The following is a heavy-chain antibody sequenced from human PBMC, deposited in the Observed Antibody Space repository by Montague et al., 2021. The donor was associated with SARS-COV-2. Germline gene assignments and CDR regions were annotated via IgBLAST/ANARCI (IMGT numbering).Heavy chain of an antibody. Sequence: CAISGDSVFRNTATWNWVRSSPPRGFEWLGRTYYRTKWYNDYAVSVRGRVTINPDTSKNQFSLQLNSVTPEDTAIYYCTSGREGNYNVMDVWGQGTTVTVSS. CDR2: TYYRTKWYN. J-gene: IGHJ6*02. V-gene: IGHV6-1*01. CDR3: TSGREGNYNVMDV. D-gene: IGHD1-1*01. CDR1: GDSVFRNTAT.